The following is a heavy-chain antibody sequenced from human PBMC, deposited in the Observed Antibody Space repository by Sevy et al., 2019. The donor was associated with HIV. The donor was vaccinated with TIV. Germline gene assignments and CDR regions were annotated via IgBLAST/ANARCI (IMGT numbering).Heavy chain of an antibody. CDR2: ISTSTSTTTI. V-gene: IGHV3-11*01. CDR3: ARAAGGFDA. J-gene: IGHJ5*01. Sequence: GGSLRLSCAASGFTFNDYNLSWIRQAPGKGLEWVSYISTSTSTTTIYYTDSVKSRFTISRDNAKNSIYLQMNSLRVDDTAVYYWARAAGGFDAWCQGTLVTVSS. CDR1: GFTFNDYN.